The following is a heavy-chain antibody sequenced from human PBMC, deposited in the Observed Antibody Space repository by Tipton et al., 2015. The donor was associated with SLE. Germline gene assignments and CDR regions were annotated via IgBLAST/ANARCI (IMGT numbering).Heavy chain of an antibody. D-gene: IGHD1-7*01. CDR3: ARAPTGTTDY. CDR2: ISYDGSNK. V-gene: IGHV3-30-3*01. J-gene: IGHJ4*02. CDR1: GFTFSSYA. Sequence: SLRLSCAASGFTFSSYAMHWVRQAPGKGLVWVAVISYDGSNKYYADSVKGRFTISRDNSKNTLYLQMNSLRAEDTAVYYCARAPTGTTDYWGQGTLVTVSS.